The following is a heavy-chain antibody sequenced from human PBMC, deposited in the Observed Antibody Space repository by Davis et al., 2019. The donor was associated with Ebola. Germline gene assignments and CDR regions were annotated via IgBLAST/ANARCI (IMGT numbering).Heavy chain of an antibody. J-gene: IGHJ4*02. Sequence: PGGSLRLSCAASGFSFSSYGVHWVRQAPGKGLAWVAVIWYEGSNKYYADSVKGRFTISRDNSNNTLYLQMNGLRAEDTAVYYCARHYEFDSSGLDYWGQGTLVTVSS. D-gene: IGHD6-19*01. CDR1: GFSFSSYG. V-gene: IGHV3-33*01. CDR3: ARHYEFDSSGLDY. CDR2: IWYEGSNK.